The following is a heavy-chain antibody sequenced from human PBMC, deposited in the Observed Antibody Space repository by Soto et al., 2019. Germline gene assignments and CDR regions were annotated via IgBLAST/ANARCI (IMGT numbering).Heavy chain of an antibody. CDR3: AREGGSDIVVGLRGSWFDP. J-gene: IGHJ5*02. V-gene: IGHV4-31*03. Sequence: QVQLQESGPGLVKPSQTLSLTCTVSGGSISSGGYYWSWIRQHPGKGLEWIGYIYYSGSTYYNPSLKRRVTISVDTSKNQFSLKLSSVTAADTAVYYCAREGGSDIVVGLRGSWFDPWGQGTLVTVSS. D-gene: IGHD5-12*01. CDR2: IYYSGST. CDR1: GGSISSGGYY.